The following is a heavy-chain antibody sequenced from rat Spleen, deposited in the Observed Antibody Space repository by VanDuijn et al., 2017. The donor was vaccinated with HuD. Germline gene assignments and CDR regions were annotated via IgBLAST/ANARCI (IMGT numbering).Heavy chain of an antibody. Sequence: EVQLVESGGGLVQPGRSLKFSCAASGFTFSDYAMAWVRQAPKKGLEWVATIIYDGCSTYYRDSVKGRFTISRDNAKSPLYLQMDSLRSEDTATYYCARHRTTEGIDYFDYWGQGVMVTVSS. J-gene: IGHJ2*01. V-gene: IGHV5-17*01. CDR3: ARHRTTEGIDYFDY. CDR1: GFTFSDYA. D-gene: IGHD1-11*01. CDR2: IIYDGCST.